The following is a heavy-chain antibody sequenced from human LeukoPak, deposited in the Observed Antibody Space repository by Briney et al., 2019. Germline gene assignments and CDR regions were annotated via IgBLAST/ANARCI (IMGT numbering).Heavy chain of an antibody. CDR3: ARSYDILTGYYYQGATLDY. Sequence: QSGGSLTLSCAASGFTFKLFAMHWVRQVPGKGLEWVAVISYDGSNKYYADSVKGRFTISRDNSKNTLYLQMNSLRAEDTAVYYCARSYDILTGYYYQGATLDYWGQGTLVTVSS. V-gene: IGHV3-30*04. CDR1: GFTFKLFA. J-gene: IGHJ4*02. CDR2: ISYDGSNK. D-gene: IGHD3-9*01.